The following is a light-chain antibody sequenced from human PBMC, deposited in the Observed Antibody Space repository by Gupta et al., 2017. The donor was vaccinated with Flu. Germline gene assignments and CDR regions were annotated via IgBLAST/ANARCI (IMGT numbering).Light chain of an antibody. V-gene: IGKV3-15*01. J-gene: IGKJ1*01. CDR3: QQYNNWPRT. CDR1: QSVRST. CDR2: GVS. Sequence: EIVMTQSPATLSVSPGERATLSCRASQSVRSTLAWYQQKPGQAPRLLIFGVSTRATGIPARFSGSGSGTEFTLTISSLQSEDFAVYYCQQYNNWPRTFGQGTKVEIK.